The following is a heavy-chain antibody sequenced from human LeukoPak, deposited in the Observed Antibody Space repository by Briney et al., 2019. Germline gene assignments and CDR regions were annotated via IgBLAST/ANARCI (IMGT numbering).Heavy chain of an antibody. CDR1: GGSFSGYY. V-gene: IGHV4-34*01. CDR3: GQYYYYGMNV. J-gene: IGHJ6*02. Sequence: SETLSLTCAVYGGSFSGYYWSWIRQPPGKGLEGRGEINHSGSTNYNPSLKSRVTISVHTSKNQFSLKLRSVTAADTAVYYCGQYYYYGMNVWGQGTTVPVSS. CDR2: INHSGST.